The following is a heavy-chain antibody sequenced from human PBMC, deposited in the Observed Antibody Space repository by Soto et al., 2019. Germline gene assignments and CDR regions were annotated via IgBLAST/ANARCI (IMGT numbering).Heavy chain of an antibody. Sequence: GGSLRLSCAASGFTFSSYAMSWVRQAPGKGLEWVSAISGSGGSTYYADSVKGRFTISRDNSKNTLYLQMNSLRAEDTAVYYCAKGSGHCSGGSCYSGYFDYWGQGTLVTVSS. D-gene: IGHD2-15*01. CDR3: AKGSGHCSGGSCYSGYFDY. CDR1: GFTFSSYA. V-gene: IGHV3-23*01. J-gene: IGHJ4*02. CDR2: ISGSGGST.